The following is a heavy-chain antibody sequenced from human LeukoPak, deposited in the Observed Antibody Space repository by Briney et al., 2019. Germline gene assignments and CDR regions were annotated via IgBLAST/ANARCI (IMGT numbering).Heavy chain of an antibody. Sequence: GGSLRLSCAASGFTFSSDAMRWVRQAPGKGLEWVSAISSSGGSTYYADSVKGRFTISRDNSKNTLYLQMNSLRAEDTAVYYCATEYSSSWHAFDIWGQGTMVTVSS. CDR3: ATEYSSSWHAFDI. CDR2: ISSSGGST. V-gene: IGHV3-23*01. J-gene: IGHJ3*02. D-gene: IGHD6-13*01. CDR1: GFTFSSDA.